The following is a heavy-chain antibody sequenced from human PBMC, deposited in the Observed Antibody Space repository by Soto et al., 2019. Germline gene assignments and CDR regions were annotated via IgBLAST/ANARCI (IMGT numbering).Heavy chain of an antibody. Sequence: GGSLRLSCLASGFTFSSHAMHWVRQAPGKGLEYVSSISSNGGSTHYADSVKGRFTISRDNSKNTLYLQMISLRVEDTAVYYCVKDPYCSSTACYAAFDYWGQGALVTVSS. V-gene: IGHV3-64D*08. J-gene: IGHJ4*02. D-gene: IGHD2-2*01. CDR2: ISSNGGST. CDR1: GFTFSSHA. CDR3: VKDPYCSSTACYAAFDY.